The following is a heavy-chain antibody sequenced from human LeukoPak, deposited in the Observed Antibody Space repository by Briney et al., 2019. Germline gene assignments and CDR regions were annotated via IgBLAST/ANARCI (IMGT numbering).Heavy chain of an antibody. Sequence: GESLTISCKTSGYKFSNFWIGWVRQPPGEGLEWMGVLYPDDSDTRYSPSFQGQVTISADKSIRTAYLQWRSLKASDTGLYYCARGRGAFHGYENFDFWGKGTPVTVSS. CDR3: ARGRGAFHGYENFDF. CDR1: GYKFSNFW. J-gene: IGHJ4*02. D-gene: IGHD5-12*01. CDR2: LYPDDSDT. V-gene: IGHV5-51*01.